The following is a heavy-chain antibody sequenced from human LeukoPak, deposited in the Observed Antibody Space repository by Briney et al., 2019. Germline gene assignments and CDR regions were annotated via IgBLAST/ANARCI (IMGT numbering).Heavy chain of an antibody. V-gene: IGHV4-59*01. CDR1: GGSISSYY. Sequence: PSETLSLTYTVSGGSISSYYWSWIRQPPGKGREGFGYIFYSGSTNYNPSLKSRVTISVDTSKSQFSLKLTSVTAADTAMYYCAREYSSSSGNYFDYWGQGALVTVSS. J-gene: IGHJ4*02. D-gene: IGHD6-6*01. CDR2: IFYSGST. CDR3: AREYSSSSGNYFDY.